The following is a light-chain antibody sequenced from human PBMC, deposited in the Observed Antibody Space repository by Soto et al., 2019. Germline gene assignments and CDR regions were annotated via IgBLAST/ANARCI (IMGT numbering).Light chain of an antibody. V-gene: IGLV1-40*01. J-gene: IGLJ1*01. CDR2: GNS. CDR3: QSYDSSLSGYV. CDR1: SSNIGAGYD. Sequence: QPVLTQPPSVSGAPGQRVTISCTGSSSNIGAGYDVHWYQQLPGTAPKLLIYGNSNRPSGVPDRFSGSKSGTSASLAITGLQAEDEADYYFQSYDSSLSGYVFGTGTKVTVL.